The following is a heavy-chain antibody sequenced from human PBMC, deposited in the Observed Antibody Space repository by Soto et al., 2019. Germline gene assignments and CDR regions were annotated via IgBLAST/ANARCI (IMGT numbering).Heavy chain of an antibody. V-gene: IGHV3-23*01. CDR1: GXTFSSYS. J-gene: IGHJ6*02. CDR3: AKDVLLWFGEGGMDV. CDR2: ISGSGGST. Sequence: GSLRLSCAASGXTFSSYSMSWVRQAPGKGLEWVSAISGSGGSTYYADSVKGRFTISRDNSKNTLYLQMNSLRAEDTAVYYCAKDVLLWFGEGGMDVWGQGTTVTVSS. D-gene: IGHD3-10*01.